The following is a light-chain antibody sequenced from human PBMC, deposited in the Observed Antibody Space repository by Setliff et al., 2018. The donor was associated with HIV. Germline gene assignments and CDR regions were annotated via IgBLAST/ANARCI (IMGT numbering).Light chain of an antibody. CDR3: TSFTSTKTDV. CDR2: DVS. Sequence: PASVPGSPGQSIIISCTGTSSDIGAYDHVFWFRQYPGKAPQLMIYDVSNRASGVSDRFSASKSGNTASLTISGLQPEDEADYYCTSFTSTKTDVFGSGTKVTVL. CDR1: SSDIGAYDH. J-gene: IGLJ1*01. V-gene: IGLV2-14*01.